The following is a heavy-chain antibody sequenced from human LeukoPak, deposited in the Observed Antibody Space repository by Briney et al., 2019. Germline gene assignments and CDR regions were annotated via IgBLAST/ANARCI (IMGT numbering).Heavy chain of an antibody. J-gene: IGHJ4*02. CDR1: GFTFSSYS. V-gene: IGHV3-21*01. CDR3: AIAREWQWTEGGDY. Sequence: GGSLRLSCAASGFTFSSYSMNWVRQAPGKGLEWVSSISSSSSYIYYADSVKGRFTISRDNAKNSLYLQMNSLRAEDTAVYYCAIAREWQWTEGGDYWGRGTVVTVSS. D-gene: IGHD3-3*01. CDR2: ISSSSSYI.